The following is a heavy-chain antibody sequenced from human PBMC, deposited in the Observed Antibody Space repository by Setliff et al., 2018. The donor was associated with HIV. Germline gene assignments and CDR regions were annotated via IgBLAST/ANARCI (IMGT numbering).Heavy chain of an antibody. Sequence: GESLKISCKASGYSFTTYWLAWVRQMPGKGLEWMGIIYPHDSDARYNPSFQGQVTISADKSITTAYLQWSSLKGSDTAVYYCAKTVALLRAARLDLDYWGQGTLVTVSS. CDR3: AKTVALLRAARLDLDY. CDR1: GYSFTTYW. J-gene: IGHJ4*02. D-gene: IGHD6-6*01. V-gene: IGHV5-51*01. CDR2: IYPHDSDA.